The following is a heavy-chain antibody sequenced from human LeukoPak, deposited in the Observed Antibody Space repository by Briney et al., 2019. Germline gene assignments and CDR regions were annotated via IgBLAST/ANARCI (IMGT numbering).Heavy chain of an antibody. Sequence: PSETLSLTCTVSGYSISSGYYWGWIRQPPGKGLEWIGSIYHSGSTYYNPSLKSRVTISVDTSKSQFSLKLSSVTAADTAVYYRARATVTKTCMDVWGKGTTVTVSS. J-gene: IGHJ6*03. CDR2: IYHSGST. CDR1: GYSISSGYY. CDR3: ARATVTKTCMDV. V-gene: IGHV4-38-2*02. D-gene: IGHD4-17*01.